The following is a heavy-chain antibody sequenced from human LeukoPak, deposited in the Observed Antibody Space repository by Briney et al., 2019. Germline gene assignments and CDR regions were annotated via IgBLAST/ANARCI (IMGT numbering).Heavy chain of an antibody. J-gene: IGHJ3*02. V-gene: IGHV3-30*02. CDR1: GFTFSSYG. CDR2: IRYDGSNK. D-gene: IGHD1-14*01. Sequence: GGSLRLSCAASGFTFSSYGMHWVRQAPGKGLEWVAFIRYDGSNKYYADSVKGRFTISRDNAKNSLSLQMNSLRDEDTAVYYCARNRAFAFDIWGQGTMVTVSS. CDR3: ARNRAFAFDI.